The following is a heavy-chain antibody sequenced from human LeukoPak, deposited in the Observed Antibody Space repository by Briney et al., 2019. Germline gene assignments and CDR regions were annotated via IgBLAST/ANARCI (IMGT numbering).Heavy chain of an antibody. CDR3: ARVPPGDILDY. D-gene: IGHD3-9*01. CDR1: GGSISSGGYS. Sequence: ASETLSLTCTVSGGSISSGGYSWSWIRQHPGKGLEWIGYIYYSGSTYYNPSLKSRVTISVDTSKNQFSLKLSSVTAADTAVYYCARVPPGDILDYWGQGTLVTVSS. V-gene: IGHV4-31*03. J-gene: IGHJ4*02. CDR2: IYYSGST.